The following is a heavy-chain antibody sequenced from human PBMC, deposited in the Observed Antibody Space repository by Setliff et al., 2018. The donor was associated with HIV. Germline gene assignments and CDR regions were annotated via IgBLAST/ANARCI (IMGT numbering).Heavy chain of an antibody. Sequence: ASVKVSCKASGHTFTNVDIHWLRRATGQGLEWMGWMNPNTGVSGYALKFQARVTMTRDTSISTAYMELSSLTSEDTAVYYCARDPRLDTVTDGGAFDIWGQGTMVTVSS. D-gene: IGHD4-4*01. J-gene: IGHJ3*02. CDR2: MNPNTGVS. V-gene: IGHV1-8*01. CDR3: ARDPRLDTVTDGGAFDI. CDR1: GHTFTNVD.